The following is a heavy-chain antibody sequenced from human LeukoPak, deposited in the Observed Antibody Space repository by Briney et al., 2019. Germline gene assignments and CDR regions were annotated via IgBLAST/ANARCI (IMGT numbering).Heavy chain of an antibody. Sequence: ASVKVSCKASGYTFTSYDINWVRQATGQGVEWMGWMNPNSGNTGYAQKFQGRVTMTRNTSISTAYMELSSLRSEDTAVYYCARRRRMRNWFDPWGQGTLVTVSS. V-gene: IGHV1-8*01. J-gene: IGHJ5*02. CDR2: MNPNSGNT. CDR3: ARRRRMRNWFDP. CDR1: GYTFTSYD. D-gene: IGHD1-1*01.